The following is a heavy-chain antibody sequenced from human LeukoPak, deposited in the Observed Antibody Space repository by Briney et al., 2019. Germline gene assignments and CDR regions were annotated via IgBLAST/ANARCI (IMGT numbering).Heavy chain of an antibody. J-gene: IGHJ4*02. CDR2: IYHSGTT. V-gene: IGHV4-4*02. CDR3: ANKVNCSTTSCYPAGY. D-gene: IGHD2-2*01. Sequence: SGTLSLTCAVSGESISSSNWWSWVRQPPGKGLEWIGEIYHSGTTNYNPSLESRVTISLDTSNNQFSLDLNSVTAADTAVYYCANKVNCSTTSCYPAGYWGQGTLVTVSS. CDR1: GESISSSNW.